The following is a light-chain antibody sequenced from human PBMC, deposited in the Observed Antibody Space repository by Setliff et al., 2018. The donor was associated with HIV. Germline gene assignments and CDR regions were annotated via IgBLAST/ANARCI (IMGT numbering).Light chain of an antibody. CDR1: SSDVGGYDY. J-gene: IGLJ1*01. Sequence: QSALTQPPSASGSPGQSVTISCTGTSSDVGGYDYVSWHQQHPGKAPKLMIHEVNKRPSGVPDRFSGSKSDNTASLTVSGLQAEDEADYFCQSFDSSLSVFGTGTKGTVL. V-gene: IGLV2-8*01. CDR3: QSFDSSLSV. CDR2: EVN.